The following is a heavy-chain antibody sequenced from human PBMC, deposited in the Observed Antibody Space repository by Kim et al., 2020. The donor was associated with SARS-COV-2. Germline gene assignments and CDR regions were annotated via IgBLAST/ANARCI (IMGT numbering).Heavy chain of an antibody. CDR3: AREGQSSGRAGTYDV. J-gene: IGHJ4*03. CDR1: LGANH. D-gene: IGHD1-1*01. V-gene: IGHV3-30*03. CDR2: ISADGMSH. Sequence: GGSLRLSCVISLGANHMHWVRQAPGKDLEWVAGISADGMSHYYSASVKGRFTISRDNPNNIMFLQLDSLRPEDTAVYDCAREGQSSGRAGTYDVWGRGTLVTVSS.